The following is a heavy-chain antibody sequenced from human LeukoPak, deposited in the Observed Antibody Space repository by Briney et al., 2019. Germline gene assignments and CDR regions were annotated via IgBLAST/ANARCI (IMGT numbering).Heavy chain of an antibody. D-gene: IGHD4-17*01. Sequence: GGSLRLSCAASGFTFSSYSMNWVRQAPGKGLEWVSSISSSSSYIYYADSVKGRFTISRDNAKNSLYLQMNSLRAEDTALYYCAKDGSTVTTRGAFDIWGQGTMVTVSS. V-gene: IGHV3-21*04. CDR2: ISSSSSYI. J-gene: IGHJ3*02. CDR3: AKDGSTVTTRGAFDI. CDR1: GFTFSSYS.